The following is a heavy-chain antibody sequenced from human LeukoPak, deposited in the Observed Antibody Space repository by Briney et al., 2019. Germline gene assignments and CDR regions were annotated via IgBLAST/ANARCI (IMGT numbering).Heavy chain of an antibody. Sequence: SETLSLTCTVSGGSISSSSYCWGWIRQPPGQGLEWIGSIYYSGSTYYNPSLKSRVTISVDTSKNQFSLKLSSVTAADTAVYYCARRGWATVTTWFDPWGQGTLVTVSS. D-gene: IGHD4-17*01. CDR3: ARRGWATVTTWFDP. CDR2: IYYSGST. CDR1: GGSISSSSYC. J-gene: IGHJ5*02. V-gene: IGHV4-39*01.